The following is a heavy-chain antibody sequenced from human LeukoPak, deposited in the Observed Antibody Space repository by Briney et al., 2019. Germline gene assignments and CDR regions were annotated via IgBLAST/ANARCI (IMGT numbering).Heavy chain of an antibody. V-gene: IGHV4-31*03. CDR1: GGSISSGGYY. J-gene: IGHJ5*02. Sequence: PSQTLSLTCTVSGGSISSGGYYWSWIRQHPGKGLEWIGYIYYSGSTYYNPSLKSRVTISVDTSKNQFSLKLSSVTAADTAVYYCARGWLTGYSSSWYYWFDPWGQGTLVTVSS. D-gene: IGHD6-13*01. CDR2: IYYSGST. CDR3: ARGWLTGYSSSWYYWFDP.